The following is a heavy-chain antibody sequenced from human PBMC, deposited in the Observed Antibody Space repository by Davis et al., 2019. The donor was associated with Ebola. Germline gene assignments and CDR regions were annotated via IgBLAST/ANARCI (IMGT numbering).Heavy chain of an antibody. CDR2: INPNSGGT. Sequence: ASVKVSCKASGGTFSSYAISWVRQAPGQGLEWMGWINPNSGGTNYAQKFQGWVTMTRDTSISTAYMELSSLRSEDTAVYYCARALLWEYGMDVWGQGTTVTVSS. J-gene: IGHJ6*02. V-gene: IGHV1-2*04. CDR1: GGTFSSYA. CDR3: ARALLWEYGMDV. D-gene: IGHD1-26*01.